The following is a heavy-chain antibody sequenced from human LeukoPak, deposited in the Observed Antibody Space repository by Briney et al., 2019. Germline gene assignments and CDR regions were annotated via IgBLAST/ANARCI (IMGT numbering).Heavy chain of an antibody. D-gene: IGHD2-15*01. CDR3: ARHSGLGYCSGGSCFPGGWFDP. CDR2: IYPGDSDT. J-gene: IGHJ5*02. V-gene: IGHV5-51*01. Sequence: GESLKISCKGSGYSFTSYWIGWVRQMPGKGLEWMGIIYPGDSDTRYSPSFQGQVTISADKSISTAYLQWSSLKASDTAMYYCARHSGLGYCSGGSCFPGGWFDPWGEETLVTVSS. CDR1: GYSFTSYW.